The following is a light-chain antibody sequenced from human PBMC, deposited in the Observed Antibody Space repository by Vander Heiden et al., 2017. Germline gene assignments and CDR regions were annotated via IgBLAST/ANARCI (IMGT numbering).Light chain of an antibody. Sequence: EIVMTPSPAPLSVSPGERATLSCRASQSVSSNLAWYQQKPGQAPRLLIYGASTRATGIPARFSGSGYGTEFTLTISSRQSEDFAVYYCQQHNNWPPITFGQGTQMEIK. CDR2: GAS. CDR1: QSVSSN. J-gene: IGKJ5*01. CDR3: QQHNNWPPIT. V-gene: IGKV3-15*01.